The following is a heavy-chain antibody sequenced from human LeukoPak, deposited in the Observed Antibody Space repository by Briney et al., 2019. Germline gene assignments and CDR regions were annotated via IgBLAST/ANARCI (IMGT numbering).Heavy chain of an antibody. Sequence: PPETPSLICTVSGVSLSSYYWSWVRQPAGKGPEWIGRIYTSGSTNYNPSLKSRVTISIDKSKNQFSLKLSSVTAADTAGYYCARAAAADAFDIWGQGTMVTVSS. CDR2: IYTSGST. CDR3: ARAAAADAFDI. J-gene: IGHJ3*02. CDR1: GVSLSSYY. V-gene: IGHV4-4*07. D-gene: IGHD6-13*01.